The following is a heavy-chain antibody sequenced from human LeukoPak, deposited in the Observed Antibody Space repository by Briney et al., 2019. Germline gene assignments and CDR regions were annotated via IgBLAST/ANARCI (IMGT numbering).Heavy chain of an antibody. CDR2: INSDGSRT. CDR1: GFTFSSYW. CDR3: ARDGSAWLPFDY. V-gene: IGHV3-74*01. J-gene: IGHJ4*02. Sequence: GGSLRLSCAASGFTFSSYWMLWVRQAPGKGLVWVSRINSDGSRTNYADSVKGRFTISRDNAKNTLYLQMNSLRAEDTAVYHCARDGSAWLPFDYWGQGTLVTVSS. D-gene: IGHD6-19*01.